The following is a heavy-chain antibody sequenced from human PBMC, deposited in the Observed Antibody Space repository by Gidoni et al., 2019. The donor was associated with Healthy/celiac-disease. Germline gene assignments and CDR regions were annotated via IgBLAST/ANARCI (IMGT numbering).Heavy chain of an antibody. D-gene: IGHD3-10*01. CDR3: AKVTRLHIWFGERGWFDP. CDR2: ISGSGGST. Sequence: EVQLLESGGGLVQPGGSLRLSCAASGFPFSSYAMSWVRQAPGQGLAWVSAISGSGGSTYYADSVKGRFTISRDNSKNTLYLQMNSLRAEDTAVYYCAKVTRLHIWFGERGWFDPWGQGTLVTVSS. CDR1: GFPFSSYA. V-gene: IGHV3-23*01. J-gene: IGHJ5*02.